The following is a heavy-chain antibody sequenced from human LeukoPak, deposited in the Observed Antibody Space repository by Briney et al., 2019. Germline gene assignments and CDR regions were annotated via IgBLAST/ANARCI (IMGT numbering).Heavy chain of an antibody. CDR1: GYTFTSYG. CDR3: ATLPAVEGY. D-gene: IGHD3-3*01. CDR2: VDPEDGET. J-gene: IGHJ4*02. V-gene: IGHV1-69-2*01. Sequence: ASVKVSCKASGYTFTSYGISWVRQAPGKGLEWMGLVDPEDGETIYAEKFQGRVTITADTSTDTAYMELSSLRSEDTAVYYCATLPAVEGYWGQGTLVTVSS.